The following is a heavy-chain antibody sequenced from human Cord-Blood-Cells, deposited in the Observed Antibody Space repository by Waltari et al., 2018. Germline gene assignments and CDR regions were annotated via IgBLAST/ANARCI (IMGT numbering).Heavy chain of an antibody. Sequence: QVQLQQWGAGLLKPSETLSLTCAVYGGSFRGYYWSWIRQPPGKGLEWIGEINHSGSTNYNPSLKSRVTISVDTSKNQFSLKLSSVTAADTAVYYCARPQGYSSSFDIWGQGTMVTVSS. CDR2: INHSGST. CDR1: GGSFRGYY. J-gene: IGHJ3*02. CDR3: ARPQGYSSSFDI. D-gene: IGHD6-6*01. V-gene: IGHV4-34*01.